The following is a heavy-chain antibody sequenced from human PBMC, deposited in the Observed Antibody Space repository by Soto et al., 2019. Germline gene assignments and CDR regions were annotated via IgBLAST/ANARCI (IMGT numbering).Heavy chain of an antibody. Sequence: GGSLSLSCAASGFTFSSYGMHWVRQAPGKGLEWVAVIWYDGSNKYYADSVKGRFTISRDNSKNTLYLQMNSLRAEDTAVYYCARDLDCSSTSCYEGNWFDPWGQGTLVTVSS. CDR2: IWYDGSNK. V-gene: IGHV3-33*01. CDR3: ARDLDCSSTSCYEGNWFDP. CDR1: GFTFSSYG. J-gene: IGHJ5*02. D-gene: IGHD2-2*01.